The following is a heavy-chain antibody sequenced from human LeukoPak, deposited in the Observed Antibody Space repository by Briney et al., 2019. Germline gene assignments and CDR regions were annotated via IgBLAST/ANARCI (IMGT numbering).Heavy chain of an antibody. V-gene: IGHV4-59*12. D-gene: IGHD3-22*01. Sequence: PSETLSLTCTVSGGSISSYYWSWIRQPPGKGLEWIGYIYDSGSINYNPSLKSRVTISVDTSKNQFSLKLSSVTAADTAVYYCARDGDYYDSSGYDYWGQGTLVTVSS. CDR1: GGSISSYY. J-gene: IGHJ4*02. CDR3: ARDGDYYDSSGYDY. CDR2: IYDSGSI.